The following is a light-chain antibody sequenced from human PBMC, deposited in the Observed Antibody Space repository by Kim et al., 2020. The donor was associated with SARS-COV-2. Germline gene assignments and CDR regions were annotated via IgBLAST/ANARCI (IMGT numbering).Light chain of an antibody. CDR2: EVS. Sequence: GQSVTIAWTGTSSDVGDYNYVSWYQQHPGRVPKLMIYEVSQRPSGVPDRFSGSKSGNTASLTVSGLQAEDEAEYYCSSYAGSYNVLFGGGTQLTVL. V-gene: IGLV2-8*01. CDR3: SSYAGSYNVL. J-gene: IGLJ2*01. CDR1: SSDVGDYNY.